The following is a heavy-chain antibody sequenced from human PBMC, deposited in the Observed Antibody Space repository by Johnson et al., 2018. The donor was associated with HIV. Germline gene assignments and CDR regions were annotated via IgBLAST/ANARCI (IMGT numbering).Heavy chain of an antibody. J-gene: IGHJ3*02. Sequence: QVQLVESGGGVVQPGRSLRLSCAASGFTFSNYAMHWVRHAPGKGLEWVAVISYDGSNKYYADSVKGRFTISRDNSKNTLYLQMNSLRAEDTAVYYCARDWEDYGAFDIWGQGTMVTVSS. V-gene: IGHV3-30*04. CDR1: GFTFSNYA. D-gene: IGHD3-16*01. CDR2: ISYDGSNK. CDR3: ARDWEDYGAFDI.